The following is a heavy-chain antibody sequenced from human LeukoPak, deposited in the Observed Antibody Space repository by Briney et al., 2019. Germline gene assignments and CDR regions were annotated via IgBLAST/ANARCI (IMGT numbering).Heavy chain of an antibody. V-gene: IGHV3-21*06. CDR1: GFTFSTFA. CDR2: ITGSGPYM. CDR3: VRDVGAVRGEVYFDY. J-gene: IGHJ4*02. D-gene: IGHD3-10*01. Sequence: GGSLRLSCAASGFTFSTFAMHWVRLSPGKGLEWVSSITGSGPYMLYADSVKHRFTISRDNTKNLLYLEMNSLRAEDTPIYFCVRDVGAVRGEVYFDYWGQGTLVTVSS.